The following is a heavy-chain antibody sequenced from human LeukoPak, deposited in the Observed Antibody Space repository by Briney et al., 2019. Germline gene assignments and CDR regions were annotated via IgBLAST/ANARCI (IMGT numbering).Heavy chain of an antibody. CDR3: EREAKTVMSETYEVDLDY. J-gene: IGHJ4*02. CDR2: INPTNGVS. V-gene: IGHV1-2*02. D-gene: IGHD3-3*01. CDR1: GYIFSDHY. Sequence: ASVKVSCKASGYIFSDHYIYWLRQAPGQGLEWVGWINPTNGVSNSAQKFQGRVTMARDSSLSEVYMELNRLTFDDTAVFYCEREAKTVMSETYEVDLDYWGQGTLVTVSS.